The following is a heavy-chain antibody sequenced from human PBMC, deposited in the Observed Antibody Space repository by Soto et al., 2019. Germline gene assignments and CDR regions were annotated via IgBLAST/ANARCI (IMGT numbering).Heavy chain of an antibody. CDR3: ARGQSDVVVPAASPGLYYYYYYYMDV. V-gene: IGHV1-8*01. D-gene: IGHD2-2*01. CDR1: GYTFTSYD. Sequence: ASVKGSCKASGYTFTSYDINLLRQATGQGLEWMGWMNPNSGNTGYAQKFQGRVTMTRNTSISTAYMELSSLRSEDTAVYYCARGQSDVVVPAASPGLYYYYYYYMDVWGKGTTVTVSS. CDR2: MNPNSGNT. J-gene: IGHJ6*03.